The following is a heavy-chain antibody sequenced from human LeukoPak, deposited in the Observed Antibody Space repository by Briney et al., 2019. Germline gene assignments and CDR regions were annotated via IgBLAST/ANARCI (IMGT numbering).Heavy chain of an antibody. J-gene: IGHJ5*02. CDR1: GGSISSYY. CDR2: IFYSGST. V-gene: IGHV4-59*01. D-gene: IGHD3-3*01. Sequence: SETLSLTCTVSGGSISSYYWSWIRQPPGKGLEWIGYIFYSGSTNYNPSLKSRVTISVDTSKNQFSLKMSSVTAADTAVYYCARVFSYPLRAPFDPWGQGTLVTISS. CDR3: ARVFSYPLRAPFDP.